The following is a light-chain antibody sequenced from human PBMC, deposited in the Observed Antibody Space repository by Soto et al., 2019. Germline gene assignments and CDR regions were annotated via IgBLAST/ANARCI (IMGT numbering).Light chain of an antibody. V-gene: IGKV3-20*01. J-gene: IGKJ4*01. CDR1: QSVSTSY. CDR3: QQYGSVPLT. Sequence: ESVLTQSPGTLSLSPGERATLSCRASQSVSTSYLAWYQQKPGQAPRLLIYGASSRATGIPDRFSGSGSGADFTLNISRLEPEDFAVYYCQQYGSVPLTFGGGTKVEIK. CDR2: GAS.